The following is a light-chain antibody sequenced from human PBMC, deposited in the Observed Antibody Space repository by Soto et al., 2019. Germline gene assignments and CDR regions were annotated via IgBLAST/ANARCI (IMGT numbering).Light chain of an antibody. CDR1: ISDVGSYNL. CDR3: CSYAGISTFVV. Sequence: QSALTQPASVSGSPGQSITISCTGTISDVGSYNLVSWYQHHPGKAPKLMIFEGSKRPSGVSNRFSGSKSGNTASLTISGLQAEDEADYYCCSYAGISTFVVFGGGTQLTVL. CDR2: EGS. J-gene: IGLJ7*01. V-gene: IGLV2-23*03.